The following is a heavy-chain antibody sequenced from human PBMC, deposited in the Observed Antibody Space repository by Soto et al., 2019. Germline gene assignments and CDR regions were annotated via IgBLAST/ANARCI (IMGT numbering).Heavy chain of an antibody. CDR1: GYTFTGYY. V-gene: IGHV1-2*02. Sequence: QVQLVQSGAEVKKPGASVKVSCKASGYTFTGYYMHWVRQAPGQGLEWMGWINPNSGGTNYAQKFQGRVTMTRDTSISTAYMELSRLRSDDTAVYYCARGAYGYGSGSYNWFDPWGQGTLVTVSS. CDR3: ARGAYGYGSGSYNWFDP. D-gene: IGHD3-10*01. CDR2: INPNSGGT. J-gene: IGHJ5*02.